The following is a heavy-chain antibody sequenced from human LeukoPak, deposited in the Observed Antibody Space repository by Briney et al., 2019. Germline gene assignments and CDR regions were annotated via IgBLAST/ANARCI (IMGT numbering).Heavy chain of an antibody. CDR2: ISAYNGNT. CDR3: ARANVQLGAGTPPNWFDP. CDR1: GYTFASYG. J-gene: IGHJ5*02. Sequence: GASVKVSCKASGYTFASYGISWVRQAPGQGLEWMGWISAYNGNTNYAQKLQGRVTMTTDTSTSTAYMELRSLRSDDTAVYYCARANVQLGAGTPPNWFDPWGQGTLVTVSS. D-gene: IGHD6-19*01. V-gene: IGHV1-18*01.